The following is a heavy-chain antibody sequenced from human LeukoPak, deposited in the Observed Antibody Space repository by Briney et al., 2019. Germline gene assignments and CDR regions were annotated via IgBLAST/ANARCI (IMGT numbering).Heavy chain of an antibody. V-gene: IGHV3-21*01. CDR2: ISSSSSYI. J-gene: IGHJ4*02. Sequence: GGSLRLSCAASGFTFSSYSMNWVRQAPGKGLEWVSSISSSSSYIYYADSVKGRFTISRDNAKNSLYLQMNSLRAEDTAVYFCARDRKAVQVLPSAMETWGQGTLVTVSS. CDR3: ARDRKAVQVLPSAMET. D-gene: IGHD2-2*01. CDR1: GFTFSSYS.